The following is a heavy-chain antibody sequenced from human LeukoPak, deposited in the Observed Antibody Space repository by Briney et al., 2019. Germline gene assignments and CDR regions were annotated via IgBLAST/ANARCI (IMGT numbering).Heavy chain of an antibody. CDR3: ARGDIVVVPAAMPASGWFDP. V-gene: IGHV4-59*08. CDR1: GGSISSYY. D-gene: IGHD2-2*01. Sequence: PSETLSLTCTVSGGSISSYYWSWIRQPPGKGLEWIGYIYYSGSTNYNPSLKSRVTISVDTSKNQFSLKLSSVTAADTAVYYCARGDIVVVPAAMPASGWFDPWGQGTLVTVSS. CDR2: IYYSGST. J-gene: IGHJ5*02.